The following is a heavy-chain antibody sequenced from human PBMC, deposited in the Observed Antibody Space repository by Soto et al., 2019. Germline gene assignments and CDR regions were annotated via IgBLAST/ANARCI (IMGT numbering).Heavy chain of an antibody. V-gene: IGHV4-59*01. J-gene: IGHJ5*02. CDR3: ARVGSGSYYDFNWFDP. CDR1: GGSISAYY. Sequence: QVQLQESGPGLVKPPETLSLTCTFSGGSISAYYWSWIRQPPGKGLEWIGHLYYSGSTNYSPSLNSGVSISIDTSKGQFSLNLRSVTAADTAVYYCARVGSGSYYDFNWFDPWGQGKVVTVSS. CDR2: LYYSGST. D-gene: IGHD1-26*01.